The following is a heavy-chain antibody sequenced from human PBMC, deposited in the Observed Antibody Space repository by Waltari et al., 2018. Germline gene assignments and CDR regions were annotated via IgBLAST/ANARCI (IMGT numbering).Heavy chain of an antibody. Sequence: EEQLVESGGGLIQPGESLRVSCAVSGFTFSRYWMNWVRQVPGSGLVWVARINSDGSDTSYADSVKGRFTISRDNAKNTVYLQMKSLRVEDTAVYYCARMARKTYSSPVAGRDYYYGMDVWGLGTTVTVSS. CDR3: ARMARKTYSSPVAGRDYYYGMDV. CDR1: GFTFSRYW. V-gene: IGHV3-74*01. CDR2: INSDGSDT. J-gene: IGHJ6*02. D-gene: IGHD6-13*01.